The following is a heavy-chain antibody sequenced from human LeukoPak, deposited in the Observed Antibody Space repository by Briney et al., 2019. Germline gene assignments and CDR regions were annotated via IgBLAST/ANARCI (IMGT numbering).Heavy chain of an antibody. CDR2: FDPKDGET. CDR1: VYTLTELS. CDR3: ATLRTRQAVDAFDI. V-gene: IGHV1-24*01. Sequence: ASVTVSFKVSVYTLTELSMHWVRQAPGKGLEWMGGFDPKDGETIYAQKFQGRVTMTEDTSTDTAYMELSSLRSEDTAVYYCATLRTRQAVDAFDIWGQGTMVTVSS. D-gene: IGHD3-9*01. J-gene: IGHJ3*02.